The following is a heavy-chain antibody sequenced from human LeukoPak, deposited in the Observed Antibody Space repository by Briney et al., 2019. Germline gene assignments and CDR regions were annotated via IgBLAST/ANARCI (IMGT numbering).Heavy chain of an antibody. CDR1: GGSISSYY. V-gene: IGHV4-4*09. D-gene: IGHD5-12*01. CDR3: ARKGKWLRFFDY. Sequence: SETLSLTCTVSGGSISSYYWNWIRQPPGKGLEWIGYIYTSGSTNYNPSLKSRVTISVDTSKNQFSLKLSSVTAADTAVYYCARKGKWLRFFDYWGQGTLVTVSS. CDR2: IYTSGST. J-gene: IGHJ4*02.